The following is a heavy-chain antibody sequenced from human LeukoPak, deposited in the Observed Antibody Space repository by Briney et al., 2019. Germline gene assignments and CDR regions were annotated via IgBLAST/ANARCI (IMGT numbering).Heavy chain of an antibody. CDR2: IYYSGST. V-gene: IGHV4-39*01. CDR1: GGSISSSSYY. J-gene: IGHJ6*03. CDR3: AGGCTSCYSWDENYYYYMDV. D-gene: IGHD2-2*02. Sequence: NPSETLSLTCTVSGGSISSSSYYWGWIRQPPGKGLEWIGSIYYSGSTYYNPSLKSRVTISVDTSKNQFSLKLSSVTAADTAVYYCAGGCTSCYSWDENYYYYMDVWGKGTTVTVSS.